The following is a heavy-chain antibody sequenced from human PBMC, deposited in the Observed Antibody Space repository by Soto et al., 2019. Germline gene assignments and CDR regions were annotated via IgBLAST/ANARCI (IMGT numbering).Heavy chain of an antibody. J-gene: IGHJ6*02. V-gene: IGHV3-21*01. CDR3: VKDEGIEAMDV. Sequence: AGGSLRLSCVTSGFTFSRNTMNWVRQAPGKGLEWVASITSSGSYVYYADSVKGRFSASRDNAKNSLSLQMDSLRPDDTAIYFCVKDEGIEAMDVWGQGTTGTVS. D-gene: IGHD3-3*02. CDR2: ITSSGSYV. CDR1: GFTFSRNT.